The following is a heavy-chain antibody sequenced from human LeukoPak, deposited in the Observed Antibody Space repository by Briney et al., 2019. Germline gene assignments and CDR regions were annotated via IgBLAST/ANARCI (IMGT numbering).Heavy chain of an antibody. J-gene: IGHJ4*02. V-gene: IGHV3-64*01. D-gene: IGHD5-18*01. CDR3: ARDFSYGSGFDY. CDR1: GFRISSYA. CDR2: ISNGGSI. Sequence: PGGSLRLSCAASGFRISSYALHWVRQAPGKGLQYVSGISNGGSIDYANSVKGRFTIPRDNSKNTLYLQMGSLRPEDMAVYYCARDFSYGSGFDYWGQGILVTVSS.